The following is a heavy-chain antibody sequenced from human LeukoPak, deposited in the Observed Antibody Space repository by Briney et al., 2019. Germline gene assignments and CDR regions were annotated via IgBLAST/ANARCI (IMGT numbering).Heavy chain of an antibody. D-gene: IGHD3-16*01. Sequence: SETLSLTCTVSGGSISSYYWSWLRQPPGKGLEWVGYIYYSGTTIYNPSLKSRVTISVDTSKNQFSLKLRSVTAADTAVYYCARHIDDYSFVFDYWGQGARVTVSS. CDR3: ARHIDDYSFVFDY. CDR2: IYYSGTT. V-gene: IGHV4-59*08. J-gene: IGHJ4*02. CDR1: GGSISSYY.